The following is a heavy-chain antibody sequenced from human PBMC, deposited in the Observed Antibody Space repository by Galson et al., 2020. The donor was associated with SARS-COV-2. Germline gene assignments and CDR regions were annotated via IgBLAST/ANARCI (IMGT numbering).Heavy chain of an antibody. J-gene: IGHJ6*02. D-gene: IGHD2-15*01. V-gene: IGHV2-70*01. Sequence: SGPTLVNPTQTLTLTCTFSGFSLSTSGMCVSWIRQPPGKALEWLALIDWDDDKYYSTSLKTRLTISKDTAKNQVVLTMTNMDPVDTATYYCARMGTVVTLHYYCYYGMDCWGQGTTGTVSS. CDR1: GFSLSTSGMC. CDR2: IDWDDDK. CDR3: ARMGTVVTLHYYCYYGMDC.